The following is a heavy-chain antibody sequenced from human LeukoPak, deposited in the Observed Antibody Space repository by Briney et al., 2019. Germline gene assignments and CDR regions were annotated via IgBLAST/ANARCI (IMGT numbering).Heavy chain of an antibody. CDR3: AKGGTYSRQNAFDI. V-gene: IGHV3-23*01. J-gene: IGHJ3*02. CDR1: GFTFSSYA. D-gene: IGHD1-26*01. Sequence: PGGSLRLSCAASGFTFSSYAMSWVRQAPGKGLEWVSAISGSGGATYYADSVKGRFTISRDNSKNTVYLQMNSLRAEDTAVYYCAKGGTYSRQNAFDIWGQGTTVTVSS. CDR2: ISGSGGAT.